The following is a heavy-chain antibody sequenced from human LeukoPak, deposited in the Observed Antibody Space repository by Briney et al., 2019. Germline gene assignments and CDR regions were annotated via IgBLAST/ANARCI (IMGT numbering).Heavy chain of an antibody. J-gene: IGHJ4*02. D-gene: IGHD1-26*01. Sequence: SQTLSLTCAISGDSVSSNSAAWNWIRQSRSRGLEWLGRTYYRSKWYNDYAVSVKSRITINPDTSKNQFSLQLNSVTPDDTAVYYCVRENWVGATFYFDYWGQGTLVTVSS. CDR3: VRENWVGATFYFDY. CDR2: TYYRSKWYN. V-gene: IGHV6-1*01. CDR1: GDSVSSNSAA.